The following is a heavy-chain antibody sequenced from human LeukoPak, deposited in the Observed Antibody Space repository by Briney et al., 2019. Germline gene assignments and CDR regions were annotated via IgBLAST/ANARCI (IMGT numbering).Heavy chain of an antibody. CDR1: GFTFDDYA. J-gene: IGHJ4*02. D-gene: IGHD5-18*01. Sequence: GGSLRLSCAASGFTFDDYAMHWVRQAPGKGLEWVSGISWNSGSIGYADSVKGRFTISRDNAKNSLYLQMNSLRAEDTALYYCVRGYSYGYRFDYWGQGTLVTVSS. CDR3: VRGYSYGYRFDY. V-gene: IGHV3-9*01. CDR2: ISWNSGSI.